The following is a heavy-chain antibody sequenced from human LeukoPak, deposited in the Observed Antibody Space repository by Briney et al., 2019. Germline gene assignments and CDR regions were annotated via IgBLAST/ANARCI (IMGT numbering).Heavy chain of an antibody. Sequence: PGGSLRLSCAASGFTFSSYAMHWVRQAPGKGLEWVAVISCDGSNKYYADSVKGRFTISRDNSKNTLYLQMNSLKAEDTAVYYCARDRRGYSGYDSAGMDVWGKGTTVTVSS. V-gene: IGHV3-30*04. D-gene: IGHD5-12*01. J-gene: IGHJ6*04. CDR2: ISCDGSNK. CDR3: ARDRRGYSGYDSAGMDV. CDR1: GFTFSSYA.